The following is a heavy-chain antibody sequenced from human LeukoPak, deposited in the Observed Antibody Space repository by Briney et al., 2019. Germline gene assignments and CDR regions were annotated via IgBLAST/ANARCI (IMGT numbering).Heavy chain of an antibody. D-gene: IGHD3-22*01. Sequence: PSETLSLTCTVSGYSISSGYYWGWIRQPPGKGLEWTGSIYHSGGTYYNPSLSSRVTISVDTSKNQFSLKLSSVTAADTAVYFCARGPYSYDSSGAFDIWGQGTMVTVSS. V-gene: IGHV4-38-2*02. CDR3: ARGPYSYDSSGAFDI. J-gene: IGHJ3*02. CDR2: IYHSGGT. CDR1: GYSISSGYY.